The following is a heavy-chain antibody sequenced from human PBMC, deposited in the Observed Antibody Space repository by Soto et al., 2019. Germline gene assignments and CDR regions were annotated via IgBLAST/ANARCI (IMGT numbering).Heavy chain of an antibody. J-gene: IGHJ6*02. CDR3: ARDRDTMVRGPRGFGMDV. V-gene: IGHV4-59*01. CDR1: GGSISSYY. CDR2: IYYSGST. D-gene: IGHD3-10*01. Sequence: PSETLSLTCTVSGGSISSYYWSWIRQPPGKGLEWIGYIYYSGSTNYNPSLKGRVTISVDTSKNQFSLKLSSVTAADTAVYYCARDRDTMVRGPRGFGMDVWGQGTTVTVSS.